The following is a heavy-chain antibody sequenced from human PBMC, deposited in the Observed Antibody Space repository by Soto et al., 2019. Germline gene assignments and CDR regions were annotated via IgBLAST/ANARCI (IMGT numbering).Heavy chain of an antibody. CDR2: ISSSSSYI. CDR3: ARDLTVTTSGY. V-gene: IGHV3-21*01. Sequence: GGSLRLSCVASGFTFSSFSMNWVRQAPGKGLEWVSSISSSSSYIYYADSVKGRFTISRDNAKNSLYLQMNSLRAEDTAVYYCARDLTVTTSGYWGQGTLVTVSS. J-gene: IGHJ4*02. D-gene: IGHD4-4*01. CDR1: GFTFSSFS.